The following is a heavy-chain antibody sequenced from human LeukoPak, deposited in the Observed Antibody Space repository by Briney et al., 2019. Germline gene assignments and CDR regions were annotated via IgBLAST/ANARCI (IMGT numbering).Heavy chain of an antibody. Sequence: SETLSLTCSVSGGPITEYYWSWIRQPPGKGLEWIGYIHHTGSTNYSPSLKSRLTMSVDASRNQFSLKLVSVTAADTAVYYCARDRGTTGYYYLDSWGQGILVTVSS. CDR3: ARDRGTTGYYYLDS. CDR1: GGPITEYY. D-gene: IGHD1-26*01. CDR2: IHHTGST. J-gene: IGHJ4*02. V-gene: IGHV4-59*01.